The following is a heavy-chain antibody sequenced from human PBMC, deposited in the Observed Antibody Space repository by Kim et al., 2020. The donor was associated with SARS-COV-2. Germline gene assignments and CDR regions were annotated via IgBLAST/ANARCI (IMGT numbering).Heavy chain of an antibody. V-gene: IGHV4-34*01. Sequence: EWIGEINHSGSTNYNPSLKSRVTISVDTSKNQFSLKLSSVTAADTAVYYCARATRQWLVNYYYYYMDVWGKGTTVTVSS. D-gene: IGHD6-19*01. CDR2: INHSGST. CDR3: ARATRQWLVNYYYYYMDV. J-gene: IGHJ6*03.